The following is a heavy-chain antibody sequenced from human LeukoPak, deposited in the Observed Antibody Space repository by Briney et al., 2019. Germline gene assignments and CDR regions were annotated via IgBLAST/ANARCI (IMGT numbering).Heavy chain of an antibody. D-gene: IGHD3-10*01. V-gene: IGHV4-34*01. CDR1: GGSFSGYY. CDR2: INHSGST. CDR3: ARRITMVRGHYGMDV. Sequence: PSETLSLPCAVYGGSFSGYYWSWIRQPPGKGLEWIGEINHSGSTNYNPSLKSRVTISVDTSKNQFSLKLSSVTAADTAVYYCARRITMVRGHYGMDVWGKGTTVTVSS. J-gene: IGHJ6*04.